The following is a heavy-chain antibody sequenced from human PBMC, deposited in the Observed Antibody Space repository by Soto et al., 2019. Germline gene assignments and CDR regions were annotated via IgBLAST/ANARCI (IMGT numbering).Heavy chain of an antibody. Sequence: QPGGSLRLSCAASGFTFGNVAMAWVRQAPGKGLEWVSSISDNGGNTDYADSARGRFTLSRDNSKNTLYLQMNHLKAEDTAVYYGAKLYWNPRYFDSWGQGARVTVSS. J-gene: IGHJ4*02. CDR1: GFTFGNVA. CDR2: ISDNGGNT. V-gene: IGHV3-23*01. CDR3: AKLYWNPRYFDS. D-gene: IGHD1-1*01.